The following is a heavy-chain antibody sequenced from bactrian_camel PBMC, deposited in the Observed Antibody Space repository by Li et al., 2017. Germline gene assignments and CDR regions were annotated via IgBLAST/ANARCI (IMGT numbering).Heavy chain of an antibody. CDR1: GFTFSNNW. V-gene: IGHV3S6*01. D-gene: IGHD4*01. CDR2: IETDGVNT. J-gene: IGHJ4*01. CDR3: AADFFPFKGGAPSLAPMCLNGYEYKH. Sequence: HVRLVESGGGLVQPGGSLRLSCAASGFTFSNNWMHWVRQAPGKGLEWVSSIETDGVNTYCADFAKGRFTISQDSAENMMYLQMDNLKPEDTAMYYCAADFFPFKGGAPSLAPMCLNGYEYKHRGQGTQVTVS.